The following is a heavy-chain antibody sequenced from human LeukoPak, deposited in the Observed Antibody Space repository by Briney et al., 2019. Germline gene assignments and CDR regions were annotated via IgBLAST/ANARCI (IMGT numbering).Heavy chain of an antibody. CDR1: GFTFSTYA. CDR2: INHSGST. V-gene: IGHV4-34*01. CDR3: ARERVVVVVAATLGLDY. D-gene: IGHD2-15*01. Sequence: NPGGSLRLSCAASGFTFSTYAMSWIRQPPGKGLEWIGEINHSGSTNYNPSLKSRVTISVDTSKNQFSLKLSSVTAADTAVYYCARERVVVVVAATLGLDYWGQGTLVTVSS. J-gene: IGHJ4*02.